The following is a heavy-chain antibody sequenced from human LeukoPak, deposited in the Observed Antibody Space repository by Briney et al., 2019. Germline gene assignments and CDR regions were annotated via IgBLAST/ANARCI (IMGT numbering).Heavy chain of an antibody. V-gene: IGHV3-23*01. Sequence: PGGSLRLSCATSGFTFSGHAAAWVRQTPGKGLQWVSGITTSSDTYYADSVKGRFTVSRDNSKSTLYLEMNSLRDEDTAVYHCAKRPSSSTSNSASAFDVWGQGTMVTVSS. J-gene: IGHJ3*01. CDR1: GFTFSGHA. D-gene: IGHD2-2*01. CDR2: ITTSSDT. CDR3: AKRPSSSTSNSASAFDV.